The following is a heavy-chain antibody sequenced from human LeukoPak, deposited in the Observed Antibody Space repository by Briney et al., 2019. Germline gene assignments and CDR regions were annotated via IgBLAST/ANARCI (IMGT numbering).Heavy chain of an antibody. V-gene: IGHV3-74*01. CDR2: INSDGSST. CDR1: GFTFSSYW. Sequence: AGGSLRLSCAASGFTFSSYWMHWVRQAPGKGLVWVSRINSDGSSTTYADSVKGRFTISRDNAKNTLYLQMNSLRAEDTAVYYCAREDTALAHFGMDVWGQGTTVTVSS. D-gene: IGHD5-18*01. CDR3: AREDTALAHFGMDV. J-gene: IGHJ6*02.